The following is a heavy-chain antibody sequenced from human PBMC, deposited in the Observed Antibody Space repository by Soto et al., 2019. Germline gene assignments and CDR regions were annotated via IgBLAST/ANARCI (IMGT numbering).Heavy chain of an antibody. CDR3: ARAYGGINNDLDG. CDR1: GDSIRSYY. CDR2: IYYSGST. J-gene: IGHJ6*02. Sequence: LSLTCTVSGDSIRSYYWTWIRQPPGKGLELIGYIYYSGSTRYNPSLKSRVTISVDMSKNQFSLKLSSVIAAHTAVYYCARAYGGINNDLDGWDQGTAFTVAS. V-gene: IGHV4-59*01. D-gene: IGHD5-12*01.